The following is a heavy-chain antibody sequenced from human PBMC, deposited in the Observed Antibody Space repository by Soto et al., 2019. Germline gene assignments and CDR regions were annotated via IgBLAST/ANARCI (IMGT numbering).Heavy chain of an antibody. J-gene: IGHJ4*02. CDR2: IYYSGST. D-gene: IGHD3-16*02. CDR1: GGSVSSGSYY. CDR3: ASAYVWGSYRIDY. V-gene: IGHV4-61*01. Sequence: QVQLQESGPGLVKPSETLSLTCTVSGGSVSSGSYYWSWIRQPPGKGLEWIGYIYYSGSTNYNPSLKGRVTISVDTSKNQFSLKLSSVTAADTAVYYCASAYVWGSYRIDYWGQGTLVTVSS.